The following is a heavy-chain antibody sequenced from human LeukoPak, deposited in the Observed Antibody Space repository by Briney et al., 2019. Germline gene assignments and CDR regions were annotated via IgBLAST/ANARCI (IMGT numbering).Heavy chain of an antibody. CDR2: ITGSGDTT. V-gene: IGHV3-23*01. CDR3: ARGYDFWSGYYRYYYYGMDV. J-gene: IGHJ6*02. CDR1: GFTFSNYA. D-gene: IGHD3-3*01. Sequence: GGSLRLSCAASGFTFSNYAMTWCRQAPGKGLEWVSAITGSGDTTYFADSVKGRFTISRDNSRNTLYLQMNSLRSEDTAVYYCARGYDFWSGYYRYYYYGMDVWGQGTTVTVSS.